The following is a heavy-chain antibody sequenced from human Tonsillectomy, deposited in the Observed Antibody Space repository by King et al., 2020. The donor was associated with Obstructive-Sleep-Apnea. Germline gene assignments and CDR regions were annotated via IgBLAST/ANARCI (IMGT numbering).Heavy chain of an antibody. CDR3: AGEYDSSGYTPLYYFDY. CDR1: GYTFTSYY. D-gene: IGHD3-22*01. J-gene: IGHJ4*02. V-gene: IGHV1-46*01. Sequence: VQLVESGAEVKKPGASVKVSCKASGYTFTSYYMHWVRQAPGQGLEWMGIINPSGGSTSYAQKFQGRVTMTRDTSTSTVYMELSSLRSEDTAVYYWAGEYDSSGYTPLYYFDYWGQGTLVTVSS. CDR2: INPSGGST.